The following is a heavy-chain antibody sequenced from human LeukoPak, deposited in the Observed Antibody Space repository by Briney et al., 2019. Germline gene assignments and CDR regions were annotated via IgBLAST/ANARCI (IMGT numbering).Heavy chain of an antibody. J-gene: IGHJ3*02. CDR2: TFSNDEK. Sequence: SGPTLVNPTETLTLTCTVSGFSLSNARMGVSWIRQPPGKALEWLAHTFSNDEKSYSTSLKSRLTISKDTSKSQVVLTMTNMDPVDTATYYCARIKGRQRWLVEEYAFDIWGQGTMVTVSS. CDR1: GFSLSNARMG. D-gene: IGHD5-24*01. CDR3: ARIKGRQRWLVEEYAFDI. V-gene: IGHV2-26*01.